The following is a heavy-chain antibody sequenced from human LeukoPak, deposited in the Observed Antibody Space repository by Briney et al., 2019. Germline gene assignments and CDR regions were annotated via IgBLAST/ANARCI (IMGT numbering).Heavy chain of an antibody. CDR2: IYYSGST. CDR1: GGSISSSSYY. V-gene: IGHV4-39*07. D-gene: IGHD3-3*01. J-gene: IGHJ4*02. Sequence: PSETLSLTCTVSGGSISSSSYYWGWIRQPPGKGLEWIGSIYYSGSTYYNPSLKSRVTISVDTSKNQFSLKLSSVTAADTAVYYCARGFLQQPFDYWGQGTLVTVSS. CDR3: ARGFLQQPFDY.